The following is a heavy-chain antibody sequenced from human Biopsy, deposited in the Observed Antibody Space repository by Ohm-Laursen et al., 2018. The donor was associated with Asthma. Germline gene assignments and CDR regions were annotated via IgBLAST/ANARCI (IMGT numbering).Heavy chain of an antibody. CDR3: ARVKDGYNLDY. V-gene: IGHV3-21*04. CDR1: GFTFSSYA. CDR2: ISSSSSYI. J-gene: IGHJ4*02. Sequence: SLRLSCTASGFTFSSYAMNWVRQAPGKGLEWVSSISSSSSYIYYADSVKGRFTISRDNAKNSLYLQMNSLRAADTAVYYCARVKDGYNLDYWGQGTLVTVSS. D-gene: IGHD5-24*01.